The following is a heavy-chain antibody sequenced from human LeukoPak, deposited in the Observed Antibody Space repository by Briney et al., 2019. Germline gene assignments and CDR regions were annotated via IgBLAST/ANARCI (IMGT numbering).Heavy chain of an antibody. CDR1: GGTFSSYA. J-gene: IGHJ2*01. CDR3: ARAPALVVAGTYFDL. CDR2: IIPIFGTA. D-gene: IGHD6-19*01. V-gene: IGHV1-69*06. Sequence: SVKVSCKASGGTFSSYAISWVRQAPGQGLEWMGGIIPIFGTANYAQKFQGRVTITADKSTSTAYMELSSLRSEDTAVYYCARAPALVVAGTYFDLWGRGTLVTVSS.